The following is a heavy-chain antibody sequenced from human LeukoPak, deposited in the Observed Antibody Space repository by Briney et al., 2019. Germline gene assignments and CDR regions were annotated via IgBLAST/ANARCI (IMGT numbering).Heavy chain of an antibody. Sequence: GGSLRLSCAASGFTFSSYAMHWVRQAPGKGLEWVAVTSYDGSNKYYADSVKGRFTISRDNSKNTLYLQMNSLRAEDTAVYYCARGQWERRGYYMDVWGKGTTVTVSS. CDR1: GFTFSSYA. J-gene: IGHJ6*03. V-gene: IGHV3-30-3*01. D-gene: IGHD1-26*01. CDR3: ARGQWERRGYYMDV. CDR2: TSYDGSNK.